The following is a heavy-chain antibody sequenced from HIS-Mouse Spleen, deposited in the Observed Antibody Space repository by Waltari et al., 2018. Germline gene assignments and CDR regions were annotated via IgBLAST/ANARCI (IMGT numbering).Heavy chain of an antibody. V-gene: IGHV3-33*06. J-gene: IGHJ4*02. CDR3: AKGKYYFDY. CDR2: IWYDGSNK. CDR1: GFTFSSYG. Sequence: QVQLVESGGGVVQPGRSLSLPWAGSGFTFSSYGSPWVRQAPGKGLEWVAVIWYDGSNKYYADSVKGRFTISRDNSKNTLYLQMNSLRAEDTAVYYCAKGKYYFDYWGQGTLVTVSS.